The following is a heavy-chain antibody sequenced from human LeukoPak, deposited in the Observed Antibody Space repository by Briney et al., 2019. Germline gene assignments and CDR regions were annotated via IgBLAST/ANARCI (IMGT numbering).Heavy chain of an antibody. CDR3: ASSPSSPSYCGGDCSPFDY. J-gene: IGHJ4*02. CDR2: INQDGSEK. V-gene: IGHV3-7*02. CDR1: GCTISSAW. D-gene: IGHD2-21*02. Sequence: GGSLRLSCAASGCTISSAWMCWVCQPPQKGLELVAIINQDGSEKYYVDSVKGRFTISRDNAKNSLYLQMNSLRAEDTAVYYCASSPSSPSYCGGDCSPFDYWGQGTLVTVSS.